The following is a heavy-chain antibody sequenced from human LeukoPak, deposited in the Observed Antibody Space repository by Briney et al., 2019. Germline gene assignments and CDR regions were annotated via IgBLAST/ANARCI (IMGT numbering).Heavy chain of an antibody. CDR2: IIPIFGTA. CDR1: GGTFSSYA. Sequence: ASVKVSCKASGGTFSSYAISWVRQAPGQGLEWMGGIIPIFGTANYAQKFQGRVTITADESTSTAYMELSSLTSEDTAVYYCARGSEKGYSSSSGNFDYWGQGTLVTVSS. CDR3: ARGSEKGYSSSSGNFDY. J-gene: IGHJ4*02. V-gene: IGHV1-69*13. D-gene: IGHD6-6*01.